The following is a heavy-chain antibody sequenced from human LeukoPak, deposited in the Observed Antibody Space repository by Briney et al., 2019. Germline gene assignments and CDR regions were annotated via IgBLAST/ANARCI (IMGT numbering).Heavy chain of an antibody. CDR3: AREPNWGFDAFDI. J-gene: IGHJ3*02. V-gene: IGHV4-34*01. D-gene: IGHD7-27*01. CDR1: GGSFSGYY. Sequence: SETLSLTCAVYGGSFSGYYWSWIRQPPGKGLEWIGEINHSGSTNHNPSLKSRVTISVDTSKNQFSLKLSSVTAADTAVYYCAREPNWGFDAFDIWGQGTMVTVSS. CDR2: INHSGST.